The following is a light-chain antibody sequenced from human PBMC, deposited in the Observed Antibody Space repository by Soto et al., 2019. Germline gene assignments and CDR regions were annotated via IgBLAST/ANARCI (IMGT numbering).Light chain of an antibody. CDR2: KDS. CDR1: RSNIGSHY. Sequence: QSVVTQPPSASGAPGQWVTISCSGSRSNIGSHYISWYQHLPGTAPKLLIYKDSQRPSGVSNRFSGSKSGNTASLTISGLQAEDEADYYCCSYAGSSTYVFGTGTKLTVL. V-gene: IGLV1-47*01. J-gene: IGLJ1*01. CDR3: CSYAGSSTYV.